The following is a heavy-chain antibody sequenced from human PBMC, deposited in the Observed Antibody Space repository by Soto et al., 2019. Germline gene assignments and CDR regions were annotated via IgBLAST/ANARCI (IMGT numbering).Heavy chain of an antibody. V-gene: IGHV4-31*03. Sequence: PSETLSLTCTVSGGSISSGGYYWSWIRQHPGKGLEWIGYIYYSGSTYYNPSLKSRVTISVDTSKNQFSLKLSSVTAADTAVYYCAIGYDFWSGYFVFHYWGQGTLLT. CDR1: GGSISSGGYY. CDR3: AIGYDFWSGYFVFHY. D-gene: IGHD3-3*01. J-gene: IGHJ4*02. CDR2: IYYSGST.